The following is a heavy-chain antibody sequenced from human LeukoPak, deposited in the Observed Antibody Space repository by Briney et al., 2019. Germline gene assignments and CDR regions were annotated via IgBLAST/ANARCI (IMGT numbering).Heavy chain of an antibody. V-gene: IGHV1-8*01. CDR2: MNPNSGNT. D-gene: IGHD3-22*01. CDR3: ARDTSYYDWEYFQH. CDR1: GYTFTSYD. Sequence: GASVKVSCKASGYTFTSYDINWVRQATGQGLEWMGWMNPNSGNTGYAQKFQGRVTMTRNTSISTAYMELSSLRSEDTAVYYCARDTSYYDWEYFQHWGQGTLVTVSS. J-gene: IGHJ1*01.